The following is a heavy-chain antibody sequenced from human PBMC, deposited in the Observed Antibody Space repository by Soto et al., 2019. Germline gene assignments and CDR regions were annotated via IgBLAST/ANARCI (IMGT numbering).Heavy chain of an antibody. D-gene: IGHD6-13*01. V-gene: IGHV3-30*18. CDR2: ISYDGSNK. Sequence: QVQLVESGGGVVQPGRSLRLSCAASGFTFSSYGMHWVRQAPGKGLEWVAVISYDGSNKYYADSVMGRFTISRDNSKNTLYLQLNSLRAVDTAVYYCAKEARGSSSWSNYFDYWGQGTLVTVSS. J-gene: IGHJ4*02. CDR1: GFTFSSYG. CDR3: AKEARGSSSWSNYFDY.